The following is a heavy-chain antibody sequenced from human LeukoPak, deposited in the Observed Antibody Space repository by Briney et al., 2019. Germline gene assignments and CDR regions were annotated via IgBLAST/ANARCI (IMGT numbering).Heavy chain of an antibody. Sequence: SETLSLTCAVYGGSFSGYYWSWIRQPPGKGLEWIGEISHSVSTNYNPSLKSRVTISVDTSKNQFSLKLSSVTAADTAVYYCARGGFNWFDPWGQGTLVTVSS. V-gene: IGHV4-34*01. J-gene: IGHJ5*02. CDR2: ISHSVST. CDR3: ARGGFNWFDP. CDR1: GGSFSGYY.